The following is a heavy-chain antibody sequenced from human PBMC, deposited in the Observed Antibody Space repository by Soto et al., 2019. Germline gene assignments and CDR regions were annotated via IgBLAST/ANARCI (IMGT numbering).Heavy chain of an antibody. V-gene: IGHV1-8*01. Sequence: QVQLVQSGAEVKKPGASLKVSCKASGYSFTSYDMNWVRQVPGQGPEWMGWMNPNSANPGYAQKLQGRITMSRDMSTRTAYMELGSLTSEDTAVYYCASGGSLDPHMDVWGRGTTITVS. CDR3: ASGGSLDPHMDV. CDR2: MNPNSANP. J-gene: IGHJ6*03. CDR1: GYSFTSYD.